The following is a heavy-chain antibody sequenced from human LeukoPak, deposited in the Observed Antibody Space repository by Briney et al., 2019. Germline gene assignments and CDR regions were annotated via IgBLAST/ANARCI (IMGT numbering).Heavy chain of an antibody. J-gene: IGHJ4*02. CDR3: ARVHIDYGDPLDY. D-gene: IGHD4-17*01. Sequence: GGSLRLSCAASGFTFSSCSMNWVRQAPGEGPEWVSYISSSSSTIYYADSVKGRFTISRDNAKNSLYLQMNSLRAEDTAVYYCARVHIDYGDPLDYWGQGTLVTVSS. V-gene: IGHV3-48*04. CDR2: ISSSSSTI. CDR1: GFTFSSCS.